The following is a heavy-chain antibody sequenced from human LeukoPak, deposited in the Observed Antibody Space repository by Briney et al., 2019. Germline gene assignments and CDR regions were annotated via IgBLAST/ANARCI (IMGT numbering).Heavy chain of an antibody. Sequence: GGSLRLSCAASGLTVSSSYMSWVRQAPGKGLEWVSIIYIGDNPHYADSVKGRFTISRDNAKNMLYLQMNSLRAEDTALYYCASVVGGYYPPVEAFDIWGQGTMVTVSS. J-gene: IGHJ3*02. CDR3: ASVVGGYYPPVEAFDI. D-gene: IGHD3-3*01. CDR2: IYIGDNP. CDR1: GLTVSSSY. V-gene: IGHV3-53*01.